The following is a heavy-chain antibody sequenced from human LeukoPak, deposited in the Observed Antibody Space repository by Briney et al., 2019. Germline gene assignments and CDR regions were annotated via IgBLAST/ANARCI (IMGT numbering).Heavy chain of an antibody. CDR3: AKGGLTAIPAPYYFDY. CDR2: ISGSGGST. J-gene: IGHJ4*02. CDR1: GFTFSSYA. D-gene: IGHD2-21*02. Sequence: PGGSLRLSCAASGFTFSSYAMTWVRQAPGRGLEWVSAISGSGGSTYYADSVKGRFTISRDNSKNTLYLQMNSLGAEDTAVYYCAKGGLTAIPAPYYFDYWGQGTLVTVSS. V-gene: IGHV3-23*01.